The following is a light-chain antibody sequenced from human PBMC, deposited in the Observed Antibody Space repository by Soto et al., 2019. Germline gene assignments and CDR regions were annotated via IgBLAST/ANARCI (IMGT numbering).Light chain of an antibody. Sequence: EVVMTQSPATLSVSPGETATLSCRASQSVNNNLAWYQQKPGQAPRLLIYGASTRATGIPAKFSGSGSGTEFTLTISSLQSEDFAVYYCQQYNDWPRTFGQGTKVDIK. J-gene: IGKJ1*01. CDR3: QQYNDWPRT. V-gene: IGKV3-15*01. CDR2: GAS. CDR1: QSVNNN.